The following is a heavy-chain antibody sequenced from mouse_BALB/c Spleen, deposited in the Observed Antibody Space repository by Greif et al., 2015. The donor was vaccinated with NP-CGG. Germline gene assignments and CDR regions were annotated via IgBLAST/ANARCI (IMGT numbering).Heavy chain of an antibody. J-gene: IGHJ1*01. V-gene: IGHV2-9*02. D-gene: IGHD2-3*01. CDR1: GFSLTSYG. Sequence: VQVVESGPGLVAPSQSLSITCTVSGFSLTSYGVHWVRQPPGKGLEWLGVIWAGGSTNYNSALMSRLSISKDNSKSXVFLKMNSLQTDDTAMYYCAGGGWLLHTSYWYFDVWGAGTTVTVSS. CDR3: AGGGWLLHTSYWYFDV. CDR2: IWAGGST.